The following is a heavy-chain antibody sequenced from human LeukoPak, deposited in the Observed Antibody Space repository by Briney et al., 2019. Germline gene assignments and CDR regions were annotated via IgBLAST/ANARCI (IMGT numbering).Heavy chain of an antibody. Sequence: SETLSLTCAVYGGSFSGYYWSWIRQPPGKGLEWIGEINHSGSTNYNPSLKSRVTISVDTSKNQFSLKLSSVTAADTAVYYCVTYYFDSSGPKKNYWGQGTLVTISS. CDR3: VTYYFDSSGPKKNY. CDR2: INHSGST. V-gene: IGHV4-34*01. CDR1: GGSFSGYY. J-gene: IGHJ4*02. D-gene: IGHD3-22*01.